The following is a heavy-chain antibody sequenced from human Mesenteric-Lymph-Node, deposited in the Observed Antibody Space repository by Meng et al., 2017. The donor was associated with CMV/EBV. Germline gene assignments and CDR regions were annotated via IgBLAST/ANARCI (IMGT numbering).Heavy chain of an antibody. J-gene: IGHJ6*02. V-gene: IGHV3-11*04. D-gene: IGHD2-2*01. CDR1: GFTFSDYY. CDR3: AGDRQGLIPAAIGVYYYGMNV. CDR2: ISTTATTV. Sequence: GESLKISCAASGFTFSDYYMSWIRQAPGKGLEWVSHISTTATTVSYADSVKGRFTISRDNAKNTLYLQMNSLRVEDAAIYYCAGDRQGLIPAAIGVYYYGMNVWGQGTTVTVSS.